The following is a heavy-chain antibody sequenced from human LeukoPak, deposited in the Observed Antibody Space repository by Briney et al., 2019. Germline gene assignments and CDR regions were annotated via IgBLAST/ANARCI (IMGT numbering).Heavy chain of an antibody. CDR1: GFTFSIYA. J-gene: IGHJ4*02. CDR2: ISYDGSTK. V-gene: IGHV3-30*03. Sequence: GGSLRLSCAASGFTFSIYAMNWVRQAPGKGLEWVAVISYDGSTKYYADSVKGRFTISRDNSKNTLYLQMNSLRAEDTAVYYCARGRPHGNDYWGQETLVTVSS. CDR3: ARGRPHGNDY. D-gene: IGHD4-23*01.